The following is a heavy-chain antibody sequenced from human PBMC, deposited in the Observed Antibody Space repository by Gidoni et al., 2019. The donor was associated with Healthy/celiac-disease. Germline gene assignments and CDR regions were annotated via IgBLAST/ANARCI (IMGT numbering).Heavy chain of an antibody. CDR2: IYYSGST. CDR1: GGSISRGGSY. J-gene: IGHJ4*02. CDR3: ARGRRGRCTNGVCYVPYFDY. V-gene: IGHV4-31*03. Sequence: QVQLQESGPGLVKPSPTLSLTCTVSGGSISRGGSYWSWLRQHPGKGLEWIGYIYYSGSTYYNPSLKSRVTISVDTSKNQFSLKLSCVTAADTAVYYGARGRRGRCTNGVCYVPYFDYWGQGTLVTVSS. D-gene: IGHD2-8*01.